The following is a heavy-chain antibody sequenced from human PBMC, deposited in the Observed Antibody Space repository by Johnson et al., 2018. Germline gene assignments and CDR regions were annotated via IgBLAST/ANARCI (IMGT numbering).Heavy chain of an antibody. J-gene: IGHJ6*03. CDR3: ARVGIQGSDFWSGYIYYYYMDV. Sequence: QVQLQQWGAGLLKPSETLSLTCAVYGGSFSGYYWSWIRQPPGKGLEWIGEINHSGSTNYNPSLKSRVTISVDTPKNKFSLNLSSVTAADTAVFYCARVGIQGSDFWSGYIYYYYMDVWGKGTTVTVSS. CDR2: INHSGST. V-gene: IGHV4-34*01. D-gene: IGHD3-3*01. CDR1: GGSFSGYY.